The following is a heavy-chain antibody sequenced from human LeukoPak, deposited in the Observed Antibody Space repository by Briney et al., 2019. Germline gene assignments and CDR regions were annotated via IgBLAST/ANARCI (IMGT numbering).Heavy chain of an antibody. Sequence: GGSLRLSCAASGFTFSSYWMGWVRQAPGKGLEWVASIKQDGNEKYYVDSVKGRFTISRDSAEDTLYLQMKSLKAEDTAFYYCARPLLYYYGSETYFWFDLWGQGTLVTVSS. V-gene: IGHV3-7*01. CDR3: ARPLLYYYGSETYFWFDL. CDR1: GFTFSSYW. CDR2: IKQDGNEK. D-gene: IGHD3-10*01. J-gene: IGHJ5*02.